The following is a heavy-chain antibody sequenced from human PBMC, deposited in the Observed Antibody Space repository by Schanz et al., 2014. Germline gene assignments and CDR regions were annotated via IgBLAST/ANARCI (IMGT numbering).Heavy chain of an antibody. Sequence: EVQLVESGGGLVQPGGSLRLSCAASGFTVSSNYMSWVRQAPGKGLEWVSVIYGGGITYYAGSGKGRFTISRDSSRNTLYLQMNSLRAEDPAVYYCARDKGGYYPFDYWGQGTLVTVSS. J-gene: IGHJ4*02. CDR1: GFTVSSNY. CDR2: IYGGGIT. D-gene: IGHD3-3*01. V-gene: IGHV3-66*01. CDR3: ARDKGGYYPFDY.